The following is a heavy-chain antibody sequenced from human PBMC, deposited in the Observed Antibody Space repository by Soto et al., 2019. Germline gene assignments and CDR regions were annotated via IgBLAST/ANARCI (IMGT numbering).Heavy chain of an antibody. J-gene: IGHJ4*02. CDR2: ISSSSSTI. D-gene: IGHD2-15*01. CDR3: ARGLGYCSGGSCYSDY. CDR1: GFTFSTYS. Sequence: EVQLVESGGGLVQPGGSLRLSCAASGFTFSTYSMNWVRQAPGKGLEWVPYISSSSSTIYYADSVKGRFTISRDNAKNSLYLQMNSLRDEDTAVYYCARGLGYCSGGSCYSDYWGQGTLVTVSS. V-gene: IGHV3-48*02.